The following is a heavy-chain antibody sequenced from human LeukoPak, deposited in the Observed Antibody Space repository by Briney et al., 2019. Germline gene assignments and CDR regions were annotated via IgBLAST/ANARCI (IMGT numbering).Heavy chain of an antibody. CDR3: ASLWADYSNTDY. CDR2: IRGSGDDI. J-gene: IGHJ4*02. CDR1: GFTFSRYR. Sequence: GGSLRLSCATSGFTFSRYRMISVRQAPGKGLECLSYIRGSGDDINYADSVKGRFTFSRDNANNFLYLQMNSLRAPDPAVIFCASLWADYSNTDYWGQGTLVTVSS. D-gene: IGHD4-11*01. V-gene: IGHV3-21*05.